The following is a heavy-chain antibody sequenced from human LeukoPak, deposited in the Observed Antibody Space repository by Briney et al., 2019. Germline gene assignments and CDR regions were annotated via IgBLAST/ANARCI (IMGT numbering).Heavy chain of an antibody. J-gene: IGHJ3*02. D-gene: IGHD5-12*01. Sequence: GGSLRLSCSASGFTFSYYAMHWVRQGPGKGLEYVSAISSNGGSTYYADSVKGRFTISRDNSKNTLYLQLSGLRADDTAVYYCVKDINSGYIDCDSAFDMWGQGTMVTVSS. V-gene: IGHV3-64D*06. CDR1: GFTFSYYA. CDR2: ISSNGGST. CDR3: VKDINSGYIDCDSAFDM.